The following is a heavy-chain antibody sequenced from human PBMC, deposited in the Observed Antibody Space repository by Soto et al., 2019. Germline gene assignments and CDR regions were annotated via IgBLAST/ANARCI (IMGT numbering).Heavy chain of an antibody. CDR2: ISPGSRYP. D-gene: IGHD2-15*01. V-gene: IGHV3-11*06. CDR3: VRGGGGGLFDP. Sequence: PWGSLRLSCASSGFTFSDYYMSWIRQAPGKGLEWLSYISPGSRYPAYADSVKGRFTISRDNARRSLSLQMNSLTVDDTAIYYCVRGGGGGLFDPWGQGSMVTVYS. CDR1: GFTFSDYY. J-gene: IGHJ5*02.